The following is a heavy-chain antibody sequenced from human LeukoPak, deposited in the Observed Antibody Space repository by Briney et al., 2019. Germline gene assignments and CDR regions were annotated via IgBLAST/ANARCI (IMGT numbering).Heavy chain of an antibody. J-gene: IGHJ6*03. V-gene: IGHV4-4*07. CDR2: IYTSGST. Sequence: SETLSLTCTVSGGSISSYYWSWIRQPAGKGLEWIGRIYTSGSTNYNPSLKSRVTMSVDTSKNQFSPKLSSVTAADTAVYYCARDSAITMVRGTLGDYCYYMDVWGKGTTVTVSS. D-gene: IGHD3-10*01. CDR3: ARDSAITMVRGTLGDYCYYMDV. CDR1: GGSISSYY.